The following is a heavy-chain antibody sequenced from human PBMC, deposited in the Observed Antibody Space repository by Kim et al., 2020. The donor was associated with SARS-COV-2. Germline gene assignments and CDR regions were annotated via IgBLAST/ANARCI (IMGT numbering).Heavy chain of an antibody. Sequence: GGSLRLSCAASGFSFSSNWMYWVRQVPGKGLVWVSLIYSGGRRKYYAESVRGCSIISRDATKNPLYLIMNSLTVEATVVYYAARPQRTRGYDWFDFWG. D-gene: IGHD3-22*01. CDR1: GFSFSSNW. CDR2: IYSGGRRK. CDR3: ARPQRTRGYDWFDF. V-gene: IGHV3-74*01. J-gene: IGHJ5*01.